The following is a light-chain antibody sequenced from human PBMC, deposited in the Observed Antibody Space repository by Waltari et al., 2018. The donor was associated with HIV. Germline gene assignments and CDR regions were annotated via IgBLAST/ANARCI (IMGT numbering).Light chain of an antibody. CDR3: LQDGSFPLT. Sequence: AIQMTQSPSSLSASVGDRVTITCRASQGIGNDLGWYQQKSGRAPKVLIYAASTLQSGVPSRFSGSRSGTDVTLTISSLQPEDSATYYCLQDGSFPLTFGPGTKVDV. V-gene: IGKV1-6*01. J-gene: IGKJ3*01. CDR2: AAS. CDR1: QGIGND.